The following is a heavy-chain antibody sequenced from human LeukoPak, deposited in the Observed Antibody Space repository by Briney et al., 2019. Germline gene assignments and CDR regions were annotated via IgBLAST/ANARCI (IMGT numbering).Heavy chain of an antibody. V-gene: IGHV1-8*03. D-gene: IGHD2-8*01. Sequence: ASVKVSCKASGYTFTSYDINWVRQATGQGLEWMGWMKPNSGNTDYAQRFQGRVTITRNTSISTAFMELSSLRSDDTAVYYCTRGRPVLSHFDYWGQRALVPVSS. J-gene: IGHJ4*01. CDR2: MKPNSGNT. CDR3: TRGRPVLSHFDY. CDR1: GYTFTSYD.